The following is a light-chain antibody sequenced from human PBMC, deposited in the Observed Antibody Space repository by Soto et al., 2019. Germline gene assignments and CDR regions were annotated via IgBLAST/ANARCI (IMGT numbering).Light chain of an antibody. V-gene: IGKV3-15*01. J-gene: IGKJ1*01. CDR1: QSLTIN. CDR2: GAS. CDR3: QKHNTWPWK. Sequence: DIVMTQSPTTLSVSPWKRATLSFRASQSLTINLSLYHQKPGEATRLLIYGASTSAPGIPARFSGSGSGTEFSLTISSLLSEDFAVYYCQKHNTWPWKFGQGTKVDIK.